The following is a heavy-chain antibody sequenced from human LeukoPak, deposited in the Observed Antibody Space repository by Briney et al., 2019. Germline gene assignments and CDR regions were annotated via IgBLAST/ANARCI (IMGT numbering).Heavy chain of an antibody. D-gene: IGHD2-15*01. V-gene: IGHV5-51*01. Sequence: PGESLKISCKGSGYSFTSYWIGWVRQMPGKGLEWMGIIYPGDSDTRYSPSFQGQVTISADKSINTTYLQWSSLWASDTAMYYCASRYCSGGTCYLNWGQGTLVTVSP. CDR2: IYPGDSDT. J-gene: IGHJ4*02. CDR1: GYSFTSYW. CDR3: ASRYCSGGTCYLN.